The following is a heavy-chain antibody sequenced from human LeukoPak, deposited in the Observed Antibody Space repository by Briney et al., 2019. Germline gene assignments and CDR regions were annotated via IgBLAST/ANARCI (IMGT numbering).Heavy chain of an antibody. CDR1: GFTFSDSY. CDR2: ISSSSSYT. D-gene: IGHD1-26*01. Sequence: PGGSLRLSCAASGFTFSDSYMSWIRQAPGKGLEWVSYISSSSSYTNYADSVKGRFTISRDNAKNSLYLQMNSLRAEDTAVYYCARLAGGVSYLSIDYWGQGTLVTVSS. J-gene: IGHJ4*02. V-gene: IGHV3-11*06. CDR3: ARLAGGVSYLSIDY.